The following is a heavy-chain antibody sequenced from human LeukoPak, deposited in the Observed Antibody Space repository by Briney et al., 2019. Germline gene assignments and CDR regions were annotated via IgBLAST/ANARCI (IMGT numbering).Heavy chain of an antibody. Sequence: PGGSLRLSCAASGFTFSRYAMSWVRQAPGKGLEWVSAISGSGGNTYYADSVKGRFTISRDNSKNTLYLQMNSLRAEDTAVYYCAKTLRNTAMAYDGFDMWGQGTMVTVST. CDR3: AKTLRNTAMAYDGFDM. V-gene: IGHV3-23*01. D-gene: IGHD5-18*01. CDR1: GFTFSRYA. J-gene: IGHJ3*02. CDR2: ISGSGGNT.